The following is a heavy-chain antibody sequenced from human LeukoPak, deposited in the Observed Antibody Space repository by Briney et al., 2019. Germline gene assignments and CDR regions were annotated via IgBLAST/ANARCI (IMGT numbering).Heavy chain of an antibody. V-gene: IGHV3-23*01. CDR1: GFTFSSYA. J-gene: IGHJ4*02. D-gene: IGHD4-17*01. CDR3: ANTLAAVTIDY. Sequence: PGGSLRLSCAASGFTFSSYAMSWVRQAPGKGLGWVSAISDSGGSTYYADSVKGRFTISRDNSKNTLYLQMNSLRAEDTAVYYCANTLAAVTIDYWGQGTLVTVSS. CDR2: ISDSGGST.